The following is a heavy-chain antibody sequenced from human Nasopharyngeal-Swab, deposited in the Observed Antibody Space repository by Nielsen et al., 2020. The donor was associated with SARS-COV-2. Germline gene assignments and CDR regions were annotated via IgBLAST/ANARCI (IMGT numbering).Heavy chain of an antibody. Sequence: WIRQPPGKGLEWVAAIVGSGDMSGSGGSTYYADSVKGRFTISRDNSKNTLSLQMNSLRAEDTAVYYCAKDLRGPYFFWGQGTLVTVSS. D-gene: IGHD2/OR15-2a*01. J-gene: IGHJ4*02. CDR3: AKDLRGPYFF. V-gene: IGHV3-23*01. CDR2: IVGSGDMSGSGGST.